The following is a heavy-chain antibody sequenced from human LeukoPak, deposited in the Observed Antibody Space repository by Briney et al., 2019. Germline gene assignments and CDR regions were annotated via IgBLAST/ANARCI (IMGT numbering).Heavy chain of an antibody. J-gene: IGHJ6*03. CDR2: IYYSGST. V-gene: IGHV4-59*01. Sequence: PETLTLTCAVYGGSFSGYYWSWIRQPPGKGLEWIGYIYYSGSTNYNPSLKSRVTISVDTSKNQFSLKLSSVTAADTAVYYCARTRDGGAATGYYYYMDVWGKGTTVTISS. CDR1: GGSFSGYY. D-gene: IGHD1-26*01. CDR3: ARTRDGGAATGYYYYMDV.